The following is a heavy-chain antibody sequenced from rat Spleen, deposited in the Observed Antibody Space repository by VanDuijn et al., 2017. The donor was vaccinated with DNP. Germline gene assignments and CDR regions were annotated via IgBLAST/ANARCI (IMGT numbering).Heavy chain of an antibody. V-gene: IGHV5-25*01. J-gene: IGHJ2*01. Sequence: EVQLVESGGGLVRPGRSLKLSCAASGFSFSDYYLAWVRQTPTKGLEWVAYISTSGSRTYYPDSVKGRFTISRDNAKSSLYLQMNSLKSEDTATYYCARRYSYAHGYFDYWGQGVMVTVSS. CDR2: ISTSGSRT. CDR3: ARRYSYAHGYFDY. CDR1: GFSFSDYY. D-gene: IGHD1-11*01.